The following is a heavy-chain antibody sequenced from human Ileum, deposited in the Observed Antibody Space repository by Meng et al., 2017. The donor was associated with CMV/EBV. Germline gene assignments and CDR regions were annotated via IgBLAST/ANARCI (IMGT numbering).Heavy chain of an antibody. V-gene: IGHV1-2*02. Sequence: KASRYIFTDYYIHWVRQAPGQGLEWMGWINPTNGATNYEQKFRDRVTMTRDTSITTAYMELSRLKFDDTAVYFCARGFDFWRGSDFDYWGQGTLVTVSS. CDR1: RYIFTDYY. D-gene: IGHD3-3*01. CDR2: INPTNGAT. CDR3: ARGFDFWRGSDFDY. J-gene: IGHJ4*02.